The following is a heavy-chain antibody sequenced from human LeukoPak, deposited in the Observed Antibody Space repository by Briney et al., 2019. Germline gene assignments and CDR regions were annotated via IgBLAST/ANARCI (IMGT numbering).Heavy chain of an antibody. Sequence: GGSLRLSCAASGFTFSSYAMSWVRQAPGKGLEWVSAISGSGGSTYYADSVKGRFTISGDNSKNTLYLQMNSLRAEDTAVYYCAKGPEDERRTYWGQGTLVTVSS. CDR2: ISGSGGST. V-gene: IGHV3-23*01. CDR1: GFTFSSYA. J-gene: IGHJ4*02. CDR3: AKGPEDERRTY.